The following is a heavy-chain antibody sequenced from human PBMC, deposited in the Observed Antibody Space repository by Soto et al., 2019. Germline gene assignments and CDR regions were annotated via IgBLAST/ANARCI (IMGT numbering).Heavy chain of an antibody. Sequence: GGSLRLSCAASGFSLSSHWMHWVRQAPGKGLVWVSHIGPDGSNMRDADSVQGRFTIYRDNARNTLYQQMNSLRDEDTAVYYCVRDNNRTYDYWGQRILVTVSS. D-gene: IGHD1-1*01. V-gene: IGHV3-74*01. CDR1: GFSLSSHW. J-gene: IGHJ4*02. CDR3: VRDNNRTYDY. CDR2: IGPDGSNM.